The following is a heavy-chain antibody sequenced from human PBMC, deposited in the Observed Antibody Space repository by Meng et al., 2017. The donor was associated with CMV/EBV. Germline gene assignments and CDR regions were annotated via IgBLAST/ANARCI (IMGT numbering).Heavy chain of an antibody. D-gene: IGHD6-13*01. CDR1: GYTFTSYY. CDR2: INPSGGST. J-gene: IGHJ4*02. V-gene: IGHV1-46*01. CDR3: ARARSRKGSSYIAAAGPQMDY. Sequence: QVQVGESGEEVKKPGASVKVSCKTSGYTFTSYYMHWVRQAPGQGLEWMGIINPSGGSTSYAQKFQGRVTMTRDTSTSTVYMELSSLRSEDTAVYYCARARSRKGSSYIAAAGPQMDYWGQGTLVTVSS.